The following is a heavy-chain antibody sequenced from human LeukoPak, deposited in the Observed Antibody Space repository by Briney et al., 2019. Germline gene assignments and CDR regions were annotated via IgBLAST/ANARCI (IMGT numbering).Heavy chain of an antibody. V-gene: IGHV3-66*01. J-gene: IGHJ4*02. CDR2: MYSGGSK. D-gene: IGHD3-10*01. Sequence: GGSLSLSCAASGFTVSSNYMSWVRQPPGKGLEWVSVMYSGGSKYYADSVKGRFTISRDNSKNTVYLQMNSLRSDDTAVYYCFVGPHPYDSGDWPPNWGQGTLVTVSS. CDR3: FVGPHPYDSGDWPPN. CDR1: GFTVSSNY.